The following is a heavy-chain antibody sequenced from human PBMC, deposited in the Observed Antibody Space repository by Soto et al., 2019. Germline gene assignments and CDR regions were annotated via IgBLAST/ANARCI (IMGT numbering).Heavy chain of an antibody. CDR1: GGTFSNDI. D-gene: IGHD5-12*01. V-gene: IGHV1-69*08. Sequence: QVQLVQSGAEVKKPGSSVKVSCKASGGTFSNDIITWVRQAPGQGLEWMGRIIPLLDIANYAKKFQGRVTITAVKSTSTAYMELNSLRSEDTAVYYCVRDYPIVSTSSGYDGIDYWGQGTLVTVSS. J-gene: IGHJ4*02. CDR2: IIPLLDIA. CDR3: VRDYPIVSTSSGYDGIDY.